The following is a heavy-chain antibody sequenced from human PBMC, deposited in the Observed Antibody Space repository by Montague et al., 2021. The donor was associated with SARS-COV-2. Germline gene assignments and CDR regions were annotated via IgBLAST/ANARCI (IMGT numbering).Heavy chain of an antibody. CDR2: IYYSGST. Sequence: SETLSLTCTVSGGSISSSSYYWGWIRQPPGKGLEWIGSIYYSGSTYYNPSLKSRVTISVDTSKNQFSLKLSSVTAADTAVYYCARHWDGSSWYRDDAFDIWGQGTMVTVSS. J-gene: IGHJ3*02. D-gene: IGHD6-13*01. CDR1: GGSISSSSYY. V-gene: IGHV4-39*01. CDR3: ARHWDGSSWYRDDAFDI.